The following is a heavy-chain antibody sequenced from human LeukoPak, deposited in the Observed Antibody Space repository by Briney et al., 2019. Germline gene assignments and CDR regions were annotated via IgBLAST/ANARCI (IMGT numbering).Heavy chain of an antibody. Sequence: PGGSLRLSCAASGFTFSSYSMNWVRQAPGKGLEWVSSISSSSYIYYADSVKGRFTISRDNAKNSLYLQMNSLRAEDTAVYYCARVRGAAAGTTWFDYWGQGTLVTVSS. CDR3: ARVRGAAAGTTWFDY. J-gene: IGHJ4*02. V-gene: IGHV3-21*01. CDR1: GFTFSSYS. CDR2: ISSSSYI. D-gene: IGHD6-13*01.